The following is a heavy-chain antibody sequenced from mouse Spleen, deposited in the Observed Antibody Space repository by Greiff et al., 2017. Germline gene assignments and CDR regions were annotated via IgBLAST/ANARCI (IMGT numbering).Heavy chain of an antibody. CDR3: AREMGYTMITTSFAY. CDR2: IYPRSGNT. Sequence: VQLQQSGAELARPGASVKLSCKASGYTFTSYGISWVKQRTGQGLEWIGEIYPRSGNTYYNEKFKGKATLTADKSSSTAYMELRSLTSEDSAVYFCAREMGYTMITTSFAYWGQGTLVTVSA. V-gene: IGHV1-81*01. D-gene: IGHD2-4*01. CDR1: GYTFTSYG. J-gene: IGHJ3*01.